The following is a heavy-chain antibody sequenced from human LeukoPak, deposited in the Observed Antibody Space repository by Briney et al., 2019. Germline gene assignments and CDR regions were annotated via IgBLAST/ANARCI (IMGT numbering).Heavy chain of an antibody. D-gene: IGHD3-22*01. V-gene: IGHV4-39*07. J-gene: IGHJ4*02. CDR3: ARAAGASYYSGSSGYYSIFRH. CDR2: IYYSGVT. Sequence: SETLSLTCTVSGGSISSSSYYWGWIRQPPGKGLEWIGSIYYSGVTYYNPSLKSRVTLSIDTSKNQFSLKLSSVTAADTAVFYCARAAGASYYSGSSGYYSIFRHWGQGTLVTVSS. CDR1: GGSISSSSYY.